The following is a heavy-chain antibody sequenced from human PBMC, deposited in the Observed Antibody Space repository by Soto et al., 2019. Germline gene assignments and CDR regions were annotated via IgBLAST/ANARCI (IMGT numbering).Heavy chain of an antibody. Sequence: QVLLQESGPGLVQPSGTLSLSCVVSGVSIASNYYCGWVRQPPGKGLEWLGDMSHIGSVNYKPSLKNRFTISIDKSHQPFSLKLASMTAEDTAVFYCTRSLGGSAVAYSCQGTLVIVSS. CDR2: MSHIGSV. CDR3: TRSLGGSAVAY. J-gene: IGHJ4*02. CDR1: GVSIASNYY. V-gene: IGHV4-4*02.